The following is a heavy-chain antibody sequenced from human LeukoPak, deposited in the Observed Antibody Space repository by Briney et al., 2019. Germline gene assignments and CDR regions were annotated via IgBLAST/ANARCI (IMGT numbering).Heavy chain of an antibody. Sequence: GSLRLPCAASGFTFSTYWMHWVRQAPGKGLVWLSRISSDGSSTNYADSVKGRFTISRDNAKNTLYLQMNSLRAEDTAVYYCARDYGEGGYYFDYWGQGTLVTVCS. J-gene: IGHJ4*02. V-gene: IGHV3-74*01. D-gene: IGHD4-17*01. CDR1: GFTFSTYW. CDR2: ISSDGSST. CDR3: ARDYGEGGYYFDY.